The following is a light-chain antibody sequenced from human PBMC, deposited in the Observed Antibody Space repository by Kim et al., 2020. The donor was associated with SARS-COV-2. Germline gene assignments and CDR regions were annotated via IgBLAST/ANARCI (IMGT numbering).Light chain of an antibody. J-gene: IGLJ2*01. CDR1: SGPRFTT. CDR2: LNSDGSH. V-gene: IGLV4-69*01. Sequence: SVRLPRTLNSGPRFTTIGWHQQLPEKGPRYLMKLNSDGSHSKGDEIPARFSGSSSGAERYLTISSLQSEDEADYYCQTWGAGIIVFGGGTQLTVL. CDR3: QTWGAGIIV.